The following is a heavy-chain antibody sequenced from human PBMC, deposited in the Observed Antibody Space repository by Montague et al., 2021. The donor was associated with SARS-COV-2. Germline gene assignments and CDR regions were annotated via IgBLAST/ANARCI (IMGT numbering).Heavy chain of an antibody. V-gene: IGHV4-39*01. CDR2: IYYSGST. CDR1: GGSISSRSYY. J-gene: IGHJ4*02. Sequence: SETLSLTCTVSGGSISSRSYYWGWIRQPPGKGLEWFGSIYYSGSTYYNPSLKSRVTISVDTSKNQFSLKLSSVTAADTAVYYCARLASGWWELTLDYWGQGTLVTVSS. CDR3: ARLASGWWELTLDY. D-gene: IGHD2-15*01.